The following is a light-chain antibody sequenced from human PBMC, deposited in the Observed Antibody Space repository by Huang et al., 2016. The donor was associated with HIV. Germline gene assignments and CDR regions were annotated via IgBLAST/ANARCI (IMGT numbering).Light chain of an antibody. Sequence: ENLMTQSPSTLSVSPGESATLSCRASQSVFKNVAWYQQKPGQAPKLLIYGSSTRAACIPARFSGSGSGTDFTLTISSLQSEDFAVYYCQQYNTSPRTFGQGTKVEV. V-gene: IGKV3-15*01. J-gene: IGKJ1*01. CDR3: QQYNTSPRT. CDR1: QSVFKN. CDR2: GSS.